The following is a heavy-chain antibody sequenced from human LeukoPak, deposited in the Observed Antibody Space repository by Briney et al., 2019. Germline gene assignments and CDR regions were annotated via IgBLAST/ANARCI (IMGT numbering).Heavy chain of an antibody. V-gene: IGHV1-18*01. CDR3: ARSGSYLARDAAFDI. J-gene: IGHJ3*02. CDR2: ISAYNGNT. CDR1: GGTFSSYA. Sequence: GASVKVSCKASGGTFSSYAISWVRQAPGQGLEWMGWISAYNGNTNYAQKLQGRVTMTTDTSTSTAYMELRSLRSDDTAVYYCARSGSYLARDAAFDIWGQGTMVTVSS. D-gene: IGHD1-26*01.